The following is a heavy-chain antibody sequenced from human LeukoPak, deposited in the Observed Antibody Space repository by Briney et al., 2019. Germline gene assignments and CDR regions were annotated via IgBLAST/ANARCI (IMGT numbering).Heavy chain of an antibody. J-gene: IGHJ5*02. D-gene: IGHD3-22*01. CDR1: GGSFSGYY. CDR2: INHSGST. V-gene: IGHV4-34*01. CDR3: ARKGPLYYYDSSGARRFDP. Sequence: PSETLSLTCAVYGGSFSGYYWSWIRQPPGKGLEWIGEINHSGSTNYNPSLKSRVTISVDTSKNQFSLKLSSVTAADTAVYYCARKGPLYYYDSSGARRFDPWGQGTLVTVSS.